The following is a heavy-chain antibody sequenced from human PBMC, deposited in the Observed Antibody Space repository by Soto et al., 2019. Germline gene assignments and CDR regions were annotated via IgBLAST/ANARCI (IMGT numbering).Heavy chain of an antibody. V-gene: IGHV3-23*01. J-gene: IGHJ4*02. CDR2: ISGSGGST. CDR1: GFTFSSYA. Sequence: LRLSCAASGFTFSSYAMSWVRQAPGKGLEWVSAISGSGGSTYYADSVKGRFTISRDNSKNTLYLQMNSLRAEDTAMYYCARNQGYSYGHLPPDFDYWGQGTLVTVSS. D-gene: IGHD5-12*01. CDR3: ARNQGYSYGHLPPDFDY.